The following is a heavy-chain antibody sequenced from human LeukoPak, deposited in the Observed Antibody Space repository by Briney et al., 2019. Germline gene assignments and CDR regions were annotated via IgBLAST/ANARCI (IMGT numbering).Heavy chain of an antibody. CDR2: IKQDGSEK. CDR3: AKFSYGDYVA. J-gene: IGHJ5*02. CDR1: GFTFSSYW. V-gene: IGHV3-7*01. Sequence: GGSLRLSCAASGFTFSSYWMSWVRQAPGKGLEWVANIKQDGSEKYYVDSVKGRFTISRDNSKNTLSLQMNSLRADDTAVYYCAKFSYGDYVAWGQGTLVTVSS. D-gene: IGHD4-17*01.